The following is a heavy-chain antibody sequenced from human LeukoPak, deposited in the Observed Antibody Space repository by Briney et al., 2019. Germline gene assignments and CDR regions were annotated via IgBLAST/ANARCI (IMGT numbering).Heavy chain of an antibody. CDR3: ARGRYYGSGSYYTSDY. Sequence: SETLSLTCTVSGGSISSYYWSWIRQPPGKGLEWIGYIYYSGSTNYNPSLKSRVTTSVDTSKNQFSLKLSSVTAADTAVYYCARGRYYGSGSYYTSDYWGQGTLVTVSS. J-gene: IGHJ4*02. D-gene: IGHD3-10*01. CDR1: GGSISSYY. V-gene: IGHV4-59*01. CDR2: IYYSGST.